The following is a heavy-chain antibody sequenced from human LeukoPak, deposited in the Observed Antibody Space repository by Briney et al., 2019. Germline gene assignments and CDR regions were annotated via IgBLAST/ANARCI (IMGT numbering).Heavy chain of an antibody. Sequence: GGSLRLSCAASGFAFSSYWMSWIRQAPGKGLEWVANMNQAGNEKYYVDSVEGRFTISRDNAKSSLYLQMNSLRAEDTAVYYCACPRGWHGYGAYDIWGQGAMVTVSS. D-gene: IGHD6-19*01. CDR3: ACPRGWHGYGAYDI. CDR2: MNQAGNEK. J-gene: IGHJ3*02. CDR1: GFAFSSYW. V-gene: IGHV3-7*05.